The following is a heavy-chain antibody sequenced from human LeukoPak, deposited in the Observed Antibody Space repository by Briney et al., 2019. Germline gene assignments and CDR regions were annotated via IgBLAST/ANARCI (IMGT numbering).Heavy chain of an antibody. CDR1: GGTFSSYA. V-gene: IGHV1-69*04. Sequence: AASVKVSCKASGGTFSSYAISWVRQAPGQGLEWMGRIIPILGIANYAQKFQGRVTITADKSTSTAYMELSSLRSEDAAVYYCARLVEWASDIDYWGQGTLVTVSS. J-gene: IGHJ4*02. CDR3: ARLVEWASDIDY. CDR2: IIPILGIA. D-gene: IGHD2-15*01.